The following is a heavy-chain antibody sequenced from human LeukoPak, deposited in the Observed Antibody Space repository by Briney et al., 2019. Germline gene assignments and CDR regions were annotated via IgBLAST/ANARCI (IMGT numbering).Heavy chain of an antibody. Sequence: GASVKVSCKAPGGTFSIYGISWVRQAPGQGLEWMGDIIPIHGTTNYAQKFQGRMTISADESTSTAYMELSSLRPEDTAVYYCARDLLDIVVVPAQGAHDAFDIWGQGTMVTVSS. CDR2: IIPIHGTT. J-gene: IGHJ3*02. CDR3: ARDLLDIVVVPAQGAHDAFDI. V-gene: IGHV1-69*13. D-gene: IGHD2-2*03. CDR1: GGTFSIYG.